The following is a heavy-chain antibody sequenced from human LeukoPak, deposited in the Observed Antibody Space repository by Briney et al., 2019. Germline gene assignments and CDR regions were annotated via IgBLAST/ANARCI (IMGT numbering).Heavy chain of an antibody. V-gene: IGHV4-39*01. CDR1: GGSISSTSYY. CDR2: INYSGST. D-gene: IGHD2-21*02. J-gene: IGHJ5*02. CDR3: ARHGDLLSPFQT. Sequence: SETLSLTCTVSGGSISSTSYYWGWIRQPPGKGLEWIGTINYSGSTYYNPSLKSRVTISVDTSKNRISLKLNSVTAADTAMYYCARHGDLLSPFQTWGQGTLVTVSS.